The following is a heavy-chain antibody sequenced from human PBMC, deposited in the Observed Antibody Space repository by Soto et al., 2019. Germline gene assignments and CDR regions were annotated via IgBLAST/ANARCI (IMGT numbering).Heavy chain of an antibody. Sequence: SATLRLTSTVSDGSVSSGSYYWSWNRQPPGKGLEWIGYITDIGSTNYNPSLKSRVTISADTTKNHFSLNLRSVTAADTAVYYCARPRVAPAQYYFDYWGQGTPVTVSS. D-gene: IGHD2-2*01. V-gene: IGHV4-61*01. CDR1: DGSVSSGSYY. CDR3: ARPRVAPAQYYFDY. CDR2: ITDIGST. J-gene: IGHJ4*02.